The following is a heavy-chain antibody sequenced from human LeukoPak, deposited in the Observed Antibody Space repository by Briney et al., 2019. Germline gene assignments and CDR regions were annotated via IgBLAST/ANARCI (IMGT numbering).Heavy chain of an antibody. CDR1: GFTFSSYW. Sequence: GGSLRLSCAASGFTFSSYWMHWVRQAPGKGLVWVSRINTDGSSTSYADSVKGRFTISRDNAKNTLYLQMNSLRAEDTAVYYCARGLVDINPRRVTIFGYWGQGTLVTVSS. J-gene: IGHJ4*02. V-gene: IGHV3-74*01. CDR3: ARGLVDINPRRVTIFGY. D-gene: IGHD3-3*01. CDR2: INTDGSST.